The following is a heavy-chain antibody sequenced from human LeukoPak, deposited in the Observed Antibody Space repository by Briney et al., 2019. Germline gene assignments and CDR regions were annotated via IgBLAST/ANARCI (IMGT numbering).Heavy chain of an antibody. CDR2: IIPIFGTA. CDR1: GGTFSSYA. J-gene: IGHJ3*02. Sequence: ASVKVSCKASGGTFSSYAISWVRQAPGQGLEWMGGIIPIFGTANCAQKFQGRVTITTDESTSTAYMELSSLRSEDTAVYYCARDREGEHNAFDIWGQGTMVTVSS. V-gene: IGHV1-69*05. CDR3: ARDREGEHNAFDI. D-gene: IGHD1-26*01.